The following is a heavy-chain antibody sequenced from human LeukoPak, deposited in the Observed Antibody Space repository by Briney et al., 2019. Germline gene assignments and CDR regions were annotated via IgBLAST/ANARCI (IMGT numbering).Heavy chain of an antibody. D-gene: IGHD1-1*01. CDR2: ISGSGDST. CDR1: GFTFSSYG. CDR3: AKRRWKESGYFDY. J-gene: IGHJ4*02. V-gene: IGHV3-23*01. Sequence: GGSLRLSCAASGFTFSSYGMSWVRQAPGKGLEWVSVISGSGDSTYYVGSVKGRFAISRDNSKNTLYLQMNSLRAEDTAVYYCAKRRWKESGYFDYWGQGILVTVSS.